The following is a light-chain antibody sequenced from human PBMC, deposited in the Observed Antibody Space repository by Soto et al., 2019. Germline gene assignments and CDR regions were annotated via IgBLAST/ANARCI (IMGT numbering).Light chain of an antibody. CDR3: QQRSNWPSIT. Sequence: ESVLTQHQDTVSLSPVEKDTVCCTSSQSVSSYLAWYQQKPGQAPRLLIYDASNRATGIPARFSGSGSGTDFTLTISSLEPEDFAVYYCQQRSNWPSITFGQGTRLEI. CDR2: DAS. CDR1: QSVSSY. V-gene: IGKV3-11*01. J-gene: IGKJ5*01.